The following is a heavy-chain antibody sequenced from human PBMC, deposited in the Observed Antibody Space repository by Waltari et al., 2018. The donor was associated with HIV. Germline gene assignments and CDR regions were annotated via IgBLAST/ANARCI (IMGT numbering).Heavy chain of an antibody. CDR2: INHSGST. Sequence: QVQLQQWGAGLLKPSETLSLTCAVYGGSFSGYYWSWIRQPPGKGLEWIGEINHSGSTNYNPSLKSRVTISVDTSKNQFSLKLSSVTAADTAVYYCARHGRREADYWGQGTLVTVSS. CDR3: ARHGRREADY. J-gene: IGHJ4*02. D-gene: IGHD1-26*01. CDR1: GGSFSGYY. V-gene: IGHV4-34*01.